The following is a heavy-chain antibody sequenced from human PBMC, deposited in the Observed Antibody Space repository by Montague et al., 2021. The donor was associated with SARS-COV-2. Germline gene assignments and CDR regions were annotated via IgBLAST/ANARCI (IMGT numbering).Heavy chain of an antibody. J-gene: IGHJ4*02. Sequence: SETLSLTCAVYGGSFSSYYWSWIRQPPGKGLEWIGEINHSGSTNYNPSLKSRVTMSVDTSKNQFSLKLSSVTAADTAVYYCARGARQGYGFRLGSFDSWGQGTLVTVSS. CDR2: INHSGST. CDR1: GGSFSSYY. V-gene: IGHV4-34*01. CDR3: ARGARQGYGFRLGSFDS. D-gene: IGHD3-10*01.